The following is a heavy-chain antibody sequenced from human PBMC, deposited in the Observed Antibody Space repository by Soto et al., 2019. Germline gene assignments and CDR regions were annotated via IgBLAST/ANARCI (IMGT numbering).Heavy chain of an antibody. V-gene: IGHV3-23*01. Sequence: PGGSLRLSCAASGFTFSSYAMSWVRQTPGKGLEWVSSISGSGGSTYHADSVKGRFTISRDNSKNTLYLQMNSLRAEDTALYYCAKDSHSGSYYWFDPWGQGTLVTVSS. CDR3: AKDSHSGSYYWFDP. CDR2: ISGSGGST. J-gene: IGHJ5*02. D-gene: IGHD1-26*01. CDR1: GFTFSSYA.